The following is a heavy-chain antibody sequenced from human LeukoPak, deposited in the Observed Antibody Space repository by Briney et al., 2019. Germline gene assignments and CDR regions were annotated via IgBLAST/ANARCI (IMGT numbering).Heavy chain of an antibody. CDR2: INPGWSSI. CDR3: ARSNQADDY. CDR1: GFTFSSYW. Sequence: GGSLRISCAASGFTFSSYWMHWVRQVPEKGLVWVARINPGWSSITYADSVKGRFTVSRDKAKNTLYLQMDSLRAEDTGVYYCARSNQADDYWGQGTLVTVSS. J-gene: IGHJ4*02. V-gene: IGHV3-74*01. D-gene: IGHD1-14*01.